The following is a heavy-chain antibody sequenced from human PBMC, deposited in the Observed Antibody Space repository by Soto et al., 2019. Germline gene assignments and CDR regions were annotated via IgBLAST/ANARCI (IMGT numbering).Heavy chain of an antibody. D-gene: IGHD6-13*01. CDR2: IKQDGSEK. CDR1: GFTFSSYW. V-gene: IGHV3-7*03. J-gene: IGHJ4*02. CDR3: ARDGSSWSVDY. Sequence: EVQLVESGGGLVQPGGSLRLSCAASGFTFSSYWMSWVRQAPGKGLEWVANIKQDGSEKYYVDSVKGRFTISRDKAKNSLYLQMNSLRAEDTAVYYCARDGSSWSVDYWGQGTLVTVSS.